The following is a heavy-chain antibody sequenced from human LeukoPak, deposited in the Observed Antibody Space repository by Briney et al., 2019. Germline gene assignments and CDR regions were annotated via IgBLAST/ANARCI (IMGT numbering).Heavy chain of an antibody. V-gene: IGHV3-30*02. D-gene: IGHD1-26*01. CDR3: VKESGDHFEAFDI. CDR1: ILRFSDYG. CDR2: IRFDGRNK. J-gene: IGHJ3*02. Sequence: GGSLRLSCVASILRFSDYGMHWVRQAPGKGLEWVAFIRFDGRNKNYVDSAKGRFTISRDNFKKTLYLQMNSLGTEDTALYYCVKESGDHFEAFDIWGQGTMVTVSS.